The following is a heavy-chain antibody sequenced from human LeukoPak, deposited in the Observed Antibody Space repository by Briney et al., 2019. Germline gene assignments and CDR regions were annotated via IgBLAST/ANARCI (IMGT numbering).Heavy chain of an antibody. J-gene: IGHJ4*02. D-gene: IGHD6-6*01. V-gene: IGHV3-23*01. CDR1: GFTFNTYA. CDR3: ARHRSSWLIDY. Sequence: GGSLRLSCAASGFTFNTYAMSWVRQAPWERLQWVSGISDSGGNTYYANSVRGRFAISRDNSKNTLYLQMNSLRAEDTAVYYCARHRSSWLIDYWGQGTLVTVSS. CDR2: ISDSGGNT.